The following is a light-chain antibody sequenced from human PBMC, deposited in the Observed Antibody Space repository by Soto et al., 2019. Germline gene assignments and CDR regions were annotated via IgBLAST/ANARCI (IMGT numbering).Light chain of an antibody. CDR1: PSVRSSY. Sequence: EIVLPQSQGTLSLSPGESATLSCRARPSVRSSYLAWYQQKPGQAPRLLIYGISTRATGIPARFSGSGSGTEFSLTISSLQSEDFAVYYCQQYSKWPITFGQGTRLEIK. V-gene: IGKV3-15*01. J-gene: IGKJ5*01. CDR3: QQYSKWPIT. CDR2: GIS.